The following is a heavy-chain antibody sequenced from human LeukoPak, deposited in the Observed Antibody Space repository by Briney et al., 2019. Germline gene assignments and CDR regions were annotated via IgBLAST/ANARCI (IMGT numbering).Heavy chain of an antibody. CDR1: GGSFSGYY. CDR2: INHSGSA. D-gene: IGHD1-26*01. V-gene: IGHV4-34*01. J-gene: IGHJ3*02. CDR3: ARDRMGATSDAFDT. Sequence: SETLSLTCAVSGGSFSGYYWTWIRQPPGKGLEWIGEINHSGSANYNPSLKSRVTISLDTSKNQFSLKLSSVTAADTAVYYCARDRMGATSDAFDTWGQGTMVTVSS.